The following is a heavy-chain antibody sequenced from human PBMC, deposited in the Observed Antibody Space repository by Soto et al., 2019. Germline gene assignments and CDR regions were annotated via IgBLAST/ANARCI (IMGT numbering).Heavy chain of an antibody. CDR3: SRGDATKIVVTTYYGMDV. D-gene: IGHD4-17*01. CDR2: IIPVIGTA. J-gene: IGHJ6*02. CDR1: GGTLRNYG. V-gene: IGHV1-69*12. Sequence: QVQLVQSGAEVKKPGSSVRVSCKASGGTLRNYGISWVRQAPGQGLEWMGGIIPVIGTANYAQKFQGRVTITADESTSTVYVDVTSLRSEDTAVYYCSRGDATKIVVTTYYGMDVWGQGTTVTVSS.